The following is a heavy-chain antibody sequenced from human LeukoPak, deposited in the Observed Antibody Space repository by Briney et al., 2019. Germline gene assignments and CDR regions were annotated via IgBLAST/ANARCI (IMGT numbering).Heavy chain of an antibody. CDR1: GGSINSSSYY. CDR2: IYYSGSIYYSGGT. V-gene: IGHV4-39*07. Sequence: PSETLSLTCTVSGGSINSSSYYWGWIRQPPGKGLEWIGSIYYSGSIYYSGGTYQNPSLKSRVTMSVDTSKNQFSLKMTSVTAADTAVYYCAREPLFDMFRGVLPDFWGPGILVTVSS. J-gene: IGHJ4*02. D-gene: IGHD3-10*01. CDR3: AREPLFDMFRGVLPDF.